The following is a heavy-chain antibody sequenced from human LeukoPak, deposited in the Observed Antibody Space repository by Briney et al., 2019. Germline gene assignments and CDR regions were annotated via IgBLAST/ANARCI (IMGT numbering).Heavy chain of an antibody. J-gene: IGHJ4*02. Sequence: SETLSLTCAVYGGSFIDYYWGWIRQPPGKGLEWIGSIYYSGSTYYNPSLKSRVTISVDTSKNQFSLKLSSVTAADTAVYYCARWYSSSWYFDYWGQGTLVTVSS. CDR3: ARWYSSSWYFDY. D-gene: IGHD6-13*01. V-gene: IGHV4-34*01. CDR1: GGSFIDYY. CDR2: IYYSGST.